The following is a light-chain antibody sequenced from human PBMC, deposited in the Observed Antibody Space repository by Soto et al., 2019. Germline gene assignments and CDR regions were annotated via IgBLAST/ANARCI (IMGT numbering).Light chain of an antibody. V-gene: IGKV1-8*01. CDR3: QQYYSYPVT. CDR1: QGISSY. J-gene: IGKJ4*01. CDR2: AAS. Sequence: AIRMTQSPSSFSASTGDRVTITCRASQGISSYLAWYQQKPGKAPKLLIYAASTLQSGVPSRFSGSGSGTDFTLTISCLQSEDFATYYCQQYYSYPVTFGGGTKVVIK.